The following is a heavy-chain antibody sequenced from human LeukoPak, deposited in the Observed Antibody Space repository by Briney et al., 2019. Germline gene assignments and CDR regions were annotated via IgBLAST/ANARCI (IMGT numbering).Heavy chain of an antibody. D-gene: IGHD3-10*01. CDR3: ARAGWFGELEPSSYFNY. V-gene: IGHV4-30-4*01. CDR1: GGSISSGAYY. J-gene: IGHJ4*02. Sequence: SETLSLTCTVSGGSISSGAYYWSWVRQPPGKGLEWIGYIYYSGSTYYNPSLKSRVTISVDTSKNQFSLKLSSVTAADTAVYYCARAGWFGELEPSSYFNYWGQGTLVTVSS. CDR2: IYYSGST.